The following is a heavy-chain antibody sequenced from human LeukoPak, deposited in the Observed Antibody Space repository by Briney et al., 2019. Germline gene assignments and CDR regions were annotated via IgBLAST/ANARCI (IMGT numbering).Heavy chain of an antibody. CDR2: ISGYNGNT. Sequence: GASVKVSCKVSGYTFSSYGISWVRQGPGQGLEWMGWISGYNGNTNYAQKVQGRVTMTTDTSTSTAYMELRSLRSDDTAVYYCARDRRYYGSGSYYGDNWFDPWGQGALVTVSS. J-gene: IGHJ5*02. V-gene: IGHV1-18*01. D-gene: IGHD3-10*01. CDR1: GYTFSSYG. CDR3: ARDRRYYGSGSYYGDNWFDP.